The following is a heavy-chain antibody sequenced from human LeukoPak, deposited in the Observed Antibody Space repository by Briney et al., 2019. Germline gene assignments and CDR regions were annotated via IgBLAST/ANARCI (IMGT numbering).Heavy chain of an antibody. CDR3: ARGARASGSGSYPACFEI. J-gene: IGHJ3*02. CDR1: GYTLTELS. D-gene: IGHD3-10*01. Sequence: GASVKVSCKVSGYTLTELSMHWVRQAPGKGLEWMGGFDPEDGETIYAQKFQGRVTMTEDTSTDTAYMELSSLRSEDTAVYYCARGARASGSGSYPACFEIWGQGTMVTVSS. CDR2: FDPEDGET. V-gene: IGHV1-24*01.